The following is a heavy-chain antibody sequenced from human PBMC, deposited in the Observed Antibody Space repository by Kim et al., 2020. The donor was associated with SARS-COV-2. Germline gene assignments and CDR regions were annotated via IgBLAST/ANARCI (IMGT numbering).Heavy chain of an antibody. CDR3: ARGDRVGYYLDY. V-gene: IGHV3-74*01. CDR1: GFTVSDYW. J-gene: IGHJ4*02. D-gene: IGHD1-26*01. Sequence: GGSLRLSCAASGFTVSDYWMHWVRQAPGNGLVWVSRIYTDGTRTAYADSVKGRFTISRDNAKNTVYLQMNSLRAEDTAVYYCARGDRVGYYLDYWGQGILVTVSS. CDR2: IYTDGTRT.